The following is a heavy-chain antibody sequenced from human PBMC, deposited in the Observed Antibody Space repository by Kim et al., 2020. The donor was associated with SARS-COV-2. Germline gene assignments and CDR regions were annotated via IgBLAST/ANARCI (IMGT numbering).Heavy chain of an antibody. CDR1: GFTFSSYA. V-gene: IGHV3-23*01. D-gene: IGHD3-3*01. Sequence: GGSLRLSCAASGFTFSSYAMSWVRQAPGKGLEWVSAISGSGGSTYYADSVMGRFTISRDNSKNTLYLQMNSLRAEDTAVYYCAKGPPVLRFLELPPGSWYFDLWGRGTLVTVSS. J-gene: IGHJ2*01. CDR2: ISGSGGST. CDR3: AKGPPVLRFLELPPGSWYFDL.